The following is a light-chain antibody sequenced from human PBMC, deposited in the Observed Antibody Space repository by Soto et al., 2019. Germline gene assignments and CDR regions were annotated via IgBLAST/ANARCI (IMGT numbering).Light chain of an antibody. CDR3: QHYNSYSEA. J-gene: IGKJ1*01. CDR1: QSISSW. Sequence: MTQSPSALSASVEDRVTITCRASQSISSWLAWYQQKPGKAPKLLIYDASSLESGVPSRFSGSGSGTDFTLTISSLQPDDFATYYCQHYNSYSEAFCQGTKVDIK. V-gene: IGKV1-5*01. CDR2: DAS.